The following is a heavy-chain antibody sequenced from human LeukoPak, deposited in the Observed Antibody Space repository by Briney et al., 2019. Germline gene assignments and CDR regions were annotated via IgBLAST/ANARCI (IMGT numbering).Heavy chain of an antibody. V-gene: IGHV1-18*04. CDR3: ARVPELGRGIDY. CDR2: ISAYNGNT. J-gene: IGHJ4*02. CDR1: GYTFTSYG. D-gene: IGHD1-14*01. Sequence: ASVKVSCKASGYTFTSYGNSWVRQAPGRGLGWMGWISAYNGNTNYAQKVQGRVTMTTDTSTSTAYVELGNLRSNDRAVYCWARVPELGRGIDYWGQGTMVTVSS.